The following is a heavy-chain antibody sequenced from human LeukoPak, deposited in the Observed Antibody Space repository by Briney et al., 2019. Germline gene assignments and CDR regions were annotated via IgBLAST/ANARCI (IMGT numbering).Heavy chain of an antibody. CDR2: IYISGST. CDR1: GGSISYYY. J-gene: IGHJ4*02. V-gene: IGHV4-4*07. D-gene: IGHD6-19*01. Sequence: KPSETLSLTCTVSGGSISYYYWSWIRQPAGGGLDWIGRIYISGSTNYNPSLKSRVTISIDKSNNQFFLKLNSVTAADTAVYYCARESPTYSSGWYKDFWGQGTLVTVSS. CDR3: ARESPTYSSGWYKDF.